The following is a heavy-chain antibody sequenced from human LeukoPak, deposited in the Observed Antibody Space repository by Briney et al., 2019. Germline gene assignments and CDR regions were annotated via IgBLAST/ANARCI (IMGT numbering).Heavy chain of an antibody. V-gene: IGHV1-69*13. CDR2: IIPIFGTA. D-gene: IGHD3-3*01. Sequence: SVKVSCKASGGTFSSYAMSWVRQAPGQGLEWMGGIIPIFGTANYAQKFQGRVTITADESTSTAYMELSSLRSEDTAVYYCARGSEDAYDFWSGHMDVWGQGTTVTVSS. CDR1: GGTFSSYA. J-gene: IGHJ6*02. CDR3: ARGSEDAYDFWSGHMDV.